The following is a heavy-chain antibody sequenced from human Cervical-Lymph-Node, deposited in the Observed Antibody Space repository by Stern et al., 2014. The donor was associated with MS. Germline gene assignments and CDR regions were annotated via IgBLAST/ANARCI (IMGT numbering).Heavy chain of an antibody. V-gene: IGHV3-30*18. CDR3: AKDKKHVGLDY. CDR2: ISYDGSDK. CDR1: GFTFSDYG. J-gene: IGHJ4*02. Sequence: VQLVESGGGVVQPGRSLRLSCAASGFTFSDYGMHWVRQAPGKGLEWVAVISYDGSDKYYADSVKGRFTISRANSRQQLYLQMNSLRAEDTAVYYCAKDKKHVGLDYWGQGILVTVSS. D-gene: IGHD3/OR15-3a*01.